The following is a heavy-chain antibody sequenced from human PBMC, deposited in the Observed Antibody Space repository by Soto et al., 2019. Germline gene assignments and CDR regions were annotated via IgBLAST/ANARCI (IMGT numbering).Heavy chain of an antibody. Sequence: ASVKVSCKASGYSFTNNDVSWVRQATGQGLEWMGWMNPGSGDTGYAQKFQGRVTMTRDISIATAYMELSSLGSDDTAIYYCARMETFGSLNWFDPWGQGTLVNVS. CDR2: MNPGSGDT. D-gene: IGHD3-16*01. CDR3: ARMETFGSLNWFDP. J-gene: IGHJ5*02. V-gene: IGHV1-8*01. CDR1: GYSFTNND.